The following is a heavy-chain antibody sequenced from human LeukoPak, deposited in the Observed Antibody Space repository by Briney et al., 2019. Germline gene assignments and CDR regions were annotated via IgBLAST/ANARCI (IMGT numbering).Heavy chain of an antibody. CDR1: GFTFRDYA. CDR2: ISYDGKYQ. CDR3: ARDGTLLGSDSNYYYGMDV. D-gene: IGHD2-21*02. J-gene: IGHJ6*02. V-gene: IGHV3-30*04. Sequence: PGRSLRLSCAASGFTFRDYAMHWVRQAPGKGLEWVALISYDGKYQFYADSVKGRFTIPRDDSKNTLYVQMNSLRAEDTALYYCARDGTLLGSDSNYYYGMDVWGQGTTVTVSS.